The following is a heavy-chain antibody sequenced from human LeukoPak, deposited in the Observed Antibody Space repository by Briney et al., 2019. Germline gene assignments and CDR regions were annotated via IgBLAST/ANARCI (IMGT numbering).Heavy chain of an antibody. CDR1: GFTFSSYA. CDR2: ISGSGGST. Sequence: GGSLRLSCAASGFTFSSYAMSWVRQAPGKGLEWVSAISGSGGSTYYVDSVKGRFTISRDNSKNTLYLQMNSLRAEDTAVYYCAKDGRYFDWLFSNWFDPWGQGTLVTVSS. CDR3: AKDGRYFDWLFSNWFDP. V-gene: IGHV3-23*01. D-gene: IGHD3-9*01. J-gene: IGHJ5*02.